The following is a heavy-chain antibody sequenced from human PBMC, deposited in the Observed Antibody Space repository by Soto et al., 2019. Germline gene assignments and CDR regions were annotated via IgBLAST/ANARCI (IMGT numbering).Heavy chain of an antibody. CDR3: VRERNDYGDYCFGY. CDR2: IWYDGSNK. V-gene: IGHV3-33*01. CDR1: GFTFSSYG. D-gene: IGHD4-17*01. J-gene: IGHJ4*02. Sequence: QVQLVESGGGVVQPGRSLRLSCAASGFTFSSYGMHWVRQAPGKGLEWVAVIWYDGSNKYYADSVKGRFTISRDNSKNTLYLQMNSLRAEDTAVYYCVRERNDYGDYCFGYWGQGTLVTVSS.